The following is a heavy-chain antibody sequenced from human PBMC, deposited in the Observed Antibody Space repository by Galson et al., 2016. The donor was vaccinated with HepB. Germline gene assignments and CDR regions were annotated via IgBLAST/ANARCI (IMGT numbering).Heavy chain of an antibody. D-gene: IGHD3-22*01. J-gene: IGHJ4*02. CDR3: ARLTYDGSGYGFDY. CDR1: GGSLRSYY. V-gene: IGHV4-59*01. CDR2: IYYSGST. Sequence: LSLTCTVSGGSLRSYYWSWIRQSPEKELEYIGYIYYSGSTNYDPSLKSRVTISVDTSKDQFSLKLNSMTAADTALYFCARLTYDGSGYGFDYWGQGALVTVSS.